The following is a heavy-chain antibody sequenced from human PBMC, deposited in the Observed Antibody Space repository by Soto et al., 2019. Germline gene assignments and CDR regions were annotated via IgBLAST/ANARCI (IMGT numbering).Heavy chain of an antibody. Sequence: GSLRLSCAASGFTFSSYDMHWVRQATGKGLEWVSAIGTAGDTYYPGSVKGRFTISRENAKNSLYLQMNSLRAGDTAVYYCARDRRGYGMDVWGQGTTVTVSS. CDR2: IGTAGDT. CDR1: GFTFSSYD. CDR3: ARDRRGYGMDV. V-gene: IGHV3-13*01. J-gene: IGHJ6*02.